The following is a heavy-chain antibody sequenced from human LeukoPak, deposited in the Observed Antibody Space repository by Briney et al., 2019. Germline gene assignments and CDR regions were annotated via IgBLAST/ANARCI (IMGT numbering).Heavy chain of an antibody. CDR2: INHSGST. V-gene: IGHV4-34*01. CDR1: GGSFSGYY. D-gene: IGHD5-18*01. CDR3: ARHLRGSHDISYGLRGYYFDY. Sequence: PSETLSLTCAVYGGSFSGYYWSWIRQPPGKGLEWIGEINHSGSTNYNPSLKSRVTISVDTSKNQFSLKLSSVTAADTAVYYCARHLRGSHDISYGLRGYYFDYWGQGTLVTVSS. J-gene: IGHJ4*02.